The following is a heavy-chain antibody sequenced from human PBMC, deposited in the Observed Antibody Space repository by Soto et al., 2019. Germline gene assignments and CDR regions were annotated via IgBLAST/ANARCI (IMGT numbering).Heavy chain of an antibody. CDR3: ATSPAYYYDSSGLAY. CDR1: GFTVSSNY. V-gene: IGHV3-66*01. CDR2: IYSGGST. D-gene: IGHD3-22*01. J-gene: IGHJ4*02. Sequence: PGGSLRLSCAASGFTVSSNYMSWVRQAPGKGLEWVSVIYSGGSTYYADSVKGRFTISRDNSKNTLYLQMNSLRAEDTAVYYCATSPAYYYDSSGLAYWGQGTLVTVSS.